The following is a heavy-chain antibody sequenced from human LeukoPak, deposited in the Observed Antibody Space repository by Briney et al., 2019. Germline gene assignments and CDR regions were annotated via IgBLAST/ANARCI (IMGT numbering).Heavy chain of an antibody. CDR2: IYPGDAEP. CDR3: ARMPSPFTSRRLVYYYMDV. V-gene: IGHV5-51*01. Sequence: GESLKISCQASGFTFTNYWVAWVRQLPGKGLDVMGFIYPGDAEPTYSPSFQGQVSISADLSTTTALLQWTSLKASDSGTYYCARMPSPFTSRRLVYYYMDVWASGTTVIVSS. D-gene: IGHD2-2*01. J-gene: IGHJ6*03. CDR1: GFTFTNYW.